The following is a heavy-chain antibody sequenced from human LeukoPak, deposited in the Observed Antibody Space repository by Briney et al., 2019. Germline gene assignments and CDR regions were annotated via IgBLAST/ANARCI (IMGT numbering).Heavy chain of an antibody. CDR2: IYPGDFRI. CDR3: ACRDLTSTWSFP. Sequence: GESLKISCQGFGYSFTSCWIGWVRQMPGKGMEWMGVIYPGDFRIRYNPSFQGQVTISVDKSISTAYLQWVSLKASDTAMYYCACRDLTSTWSFPWGQGTLVTVSS. D-gene: IGHD6-13*01. V-gene: IGHV5-51*01. CDR1: GYSFTSCW. J-gene: IGHJ5*02.